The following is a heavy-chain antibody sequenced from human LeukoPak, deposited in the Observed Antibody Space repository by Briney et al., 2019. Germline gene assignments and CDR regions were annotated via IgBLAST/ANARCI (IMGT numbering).Heavy chain of an antibody. CDR3: ARLRDAVAFDI. V-gene: IGHV3-74*01. Sequence: GGSLRLSCAASGFTFSSYWMHWVRQVPGKGLVWVSRITSEGSSTSYADSVKGRFTISRDNSKNTLYLQMSSLRAEDTAVYYCARLRDAVAFDIWGQGTVVTVSS. D-gene: IGHD5-24*01. CDR2: ITSEGSST. CDR1: GFTFSSYW. J-gene: IGHJ3*02.